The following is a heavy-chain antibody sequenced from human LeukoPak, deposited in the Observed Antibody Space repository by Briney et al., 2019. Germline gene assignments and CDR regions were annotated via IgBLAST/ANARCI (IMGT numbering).Heavy chain of an antibody. Sequence: GGSLRLSCAASGFTFSSYGMHWVRQAPGKGLEWVAVIWYDGSNKYYADSVKGRFTISRDNSKNTLYLQMNSLRAEDTAVYYCARAGLIWNWFDPWGQGTLVTVSS. CDR1: GFTFSSYG. D-gene: IGHD3-16*01. CDR2: IWYDGSNK. V-gene: IGHV3-33*01. J-gene: IGHJ5*02. CDR3: ARAGLIWNWFDP.